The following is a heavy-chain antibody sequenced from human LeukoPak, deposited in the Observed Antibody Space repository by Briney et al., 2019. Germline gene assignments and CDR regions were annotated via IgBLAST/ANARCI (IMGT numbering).Heavy chain of an antibody. D-gene: IGHD5-24*01. Sequence: SETLSLTCTVSGGSISSYYWSWIRQPPGKGLEWIRYIYYSGSTNYNPSLKSRVTISVDTSKNQFSLKMSSVTAADTAVYYCARARDGHINNWFDPWGQGTLVTVSS. V-gene: IGHV4-59*01. CDR1: GGSISSYY. CDR2: IYYSGST. J-gene: IGHJ5*02. CDR3: ARARDGHINNWFDP.